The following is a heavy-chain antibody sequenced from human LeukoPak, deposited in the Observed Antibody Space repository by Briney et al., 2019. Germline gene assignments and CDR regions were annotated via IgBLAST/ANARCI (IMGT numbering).Heavy chain of an antibody. CDR2: INPSGGST. Sequence: ASVKVSCKASGYTFTGYYMHWVRQAPGQGLEWMGIINPSGGSTSYAQKFQGRVTMTRDTSTSTVYMELSSLRSEDTAVYYCAREVVDYYDSSGAVEDYWGQGTLVTVSS. J-gene: IGHJ4*02. D-gene: IGHD3-22*01. CDR1: GYTFTGYY. CDR3: AREVVDYYDSSGAVEDY. V-gene: IGHV1-46*01.